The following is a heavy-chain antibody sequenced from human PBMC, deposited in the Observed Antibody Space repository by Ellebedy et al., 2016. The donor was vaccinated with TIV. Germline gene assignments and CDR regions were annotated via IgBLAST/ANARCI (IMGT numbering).Heavy chain of an antibody. J-gene: IGHJ6*02. V-gene: IGHV4-59*08. Sequence: MPSETLSLTCTISGGSISTYYWSWIRQPPGKGLEWIGYISYSGSTNYNPSLKSRVTISVDTSKNQFSLKLSSVTAADTAVYYCANAGGMDVWGQGTTVTVSS. CDR2: ISYSGST. CDR1: GGSISTYY. CDR3: ANAGGMDV.